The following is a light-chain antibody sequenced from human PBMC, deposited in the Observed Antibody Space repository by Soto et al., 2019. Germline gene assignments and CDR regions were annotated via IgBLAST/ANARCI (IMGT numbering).Light chain of an antibody. CDR2: KAS. Sequence: DIQMTQSPSTLSASVGDRVTITCRASQSISSWLAWYQQKPGKAPKLLIYKASSLESGVPSRFSGSGSGTEFTLTISSLQPDDFATYYCKLHRPFGQGPKLEIK. CDR3: KLHRP. CDR1: QSISSW. J-gene: IGKJ2*01. V-gene: IGKV1-5*03.